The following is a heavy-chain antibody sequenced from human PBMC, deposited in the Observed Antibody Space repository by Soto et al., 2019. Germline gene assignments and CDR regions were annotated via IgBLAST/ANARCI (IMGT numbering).Heavy chain of an antibody. D-gene: IGHD2-15*01. V-gene: IGHV1-18*01. J-gene: IGHJ4*02. CDR1: GYTFTSYG. CDR3: ARDGYCSGGSCYSVMIDY. CDR2: ISAYNGNT. Sequence: ASVKVSCKASGYTFTSYGISWVRQAPGQGLEWMGWISAYNGNTNYAQKLQGRVTMTTDTSTSTAYMELRSLRSDDTAVYYCARDGYCSGGSCYSVMIDYWGQGTLVTVSS.